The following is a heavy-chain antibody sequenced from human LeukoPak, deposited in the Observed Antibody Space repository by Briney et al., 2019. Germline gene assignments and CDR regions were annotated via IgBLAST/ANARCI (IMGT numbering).Heavy chain of an antibody. CDR2: SYHSGTS. V-gene: IGHV4-38-2*01. Sequence: SGTLSLTCAVSGYSISTGYYWGWVRQPPGKGLEWIGNSYHSGTSYYNPSLKSRVSISVDTSKNQFSLKLRSVTAADTAVYYCARKYGSNAGYFDYWGQGALVTVSS. J-gene: IGHJ4*02. CDR3: ARKYGSNAGYFDY. CDR1: GYSISTGYY. D-gene: IGHD4-23*01.